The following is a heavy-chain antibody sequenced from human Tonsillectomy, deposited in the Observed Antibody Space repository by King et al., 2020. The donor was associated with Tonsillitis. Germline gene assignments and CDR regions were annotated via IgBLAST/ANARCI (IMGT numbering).Heavy chain of an antibody. Sequence: VQLVESGGGLVQPGGSLRLSCAAAGFTFDDSAMHWVRQAPGKGLEWVSGISWNSDITGYADSVKVRFTISRDNDKNSLYLQMNSLTPTDTALYYCAKDPNGFKSGWYYFDYWGQGTLVTVSS. CDR3: AKDPNGFKSGWYYFDY. V-gene: IGHV3-9*01. D-gene: IGHD6-19*01. J-gene: IGHJ4*02. CDR1: GFTFDDSA. CDR2: ISWNSDIT.